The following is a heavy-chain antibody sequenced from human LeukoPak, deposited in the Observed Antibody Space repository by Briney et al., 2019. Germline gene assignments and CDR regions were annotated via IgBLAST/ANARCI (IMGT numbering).Heavy chain of an antibody. J-gene: IGHJ5*02. D-gene: IGHD2-15*01. Sequence: GESLKISCKGSGYSFTSYWIGWVRQMPGKGLEGMGIIYPGESDTRYSPSFQGQVTISADRSISTAYLQWSSLKASDTAMYYCARRRYCSGGSCYSDWFDPWGQGTLVTVSS. CDR3: ARRRYCSGGSCYSDWFDP. CDR2: IYPGESDT. CDR1: GYSFTSYW. V-gene: IGHV5-51*01.